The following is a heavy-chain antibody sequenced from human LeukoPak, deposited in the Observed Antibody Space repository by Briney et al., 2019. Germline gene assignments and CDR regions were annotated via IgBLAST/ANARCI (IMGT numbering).Heavy chain of an antibody. CDR3: SRENGAFSPFGY. CDR2: ISLSGLP. Sequence: AETLSLTCGVSGGSISNTNWWSWVRQPPGQGLEWIGEISLSGLPNYNPSLKSRVTVSLDKSKNHLSLNLTSVTAADTVVYYCSRENGAFSPFGYWGQGTRVSVPS. D-gene: IGHD2-8*01. V-gene: IGHV4/OR15-8*01. CDR1: GGSISNTNW. J-gene: IGHJ4*02.